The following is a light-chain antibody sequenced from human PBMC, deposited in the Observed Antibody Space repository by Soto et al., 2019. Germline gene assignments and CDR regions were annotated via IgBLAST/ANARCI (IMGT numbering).Light chain of an antibody. CDR1: QSIGTY. Sequence: DIQMAQSPSSLSASVGDRVTITCRASQSIGTYLNWYQHKPGIAPKLLIYAAYSLQSGVPSRFRGGGSGTDFTLTISSLQPEDCATYYCQQSYNTPYTFGQGTKLEIK. CDR2: AAY. J-gene: IGKJ2*01. CDR3: QQSYNTPYT. V-gene: IGKV1-39*01.